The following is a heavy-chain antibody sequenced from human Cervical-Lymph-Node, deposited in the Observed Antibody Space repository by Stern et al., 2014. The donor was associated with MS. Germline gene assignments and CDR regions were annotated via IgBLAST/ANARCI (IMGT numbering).Heavy chain of an antibody. CDR1: GFTFGDYA. CDR2: IRSKTYGGTI. D-gene: IGHD3/OR15-3a*01. CDR3: SRDGLSPVGNSFDY. J-gene: IGHJ4*02. V-gene: IGHV3-49*03. Sequence: EVQLVESGGGLVQPGRSLRLSCTASGFTFGDYAMSWFRQAPGKGLEWVGFIRSKTYGGTIEYAASVKGRFIISRDDSKSIAYLQMNSLKIEDTAVYYCSRDGLSPVGNSFDYWGQGSLVTVSS.